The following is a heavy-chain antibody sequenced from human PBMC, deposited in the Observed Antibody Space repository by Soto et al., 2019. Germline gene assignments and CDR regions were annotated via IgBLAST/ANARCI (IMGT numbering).Heavy chain of an antibody. CDR1: GGTFSSYT. CDR3: AKELDTATAILDV. CDR2: IIPILGTA. J-gene: IGHJ6*02. V-gene: IGHV1-69*01. D-gene: IGHD5-18*01. Sequence: QVQLVQSGAEVKKPGSSVKVSCKASGGTFSSYTINWVRQAPGQGLEWMGGIIPILGTANYTQKFKGRVTITADESTSTAYMALSSLRSEDTAVYYCAKELDTATAILDVWGQGTTVTVFS.